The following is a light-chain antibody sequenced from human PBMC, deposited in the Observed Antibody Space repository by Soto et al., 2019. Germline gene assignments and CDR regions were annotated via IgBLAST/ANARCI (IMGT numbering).Light chain of an antibody. CDR1: SSDVGTYNH. CDR2: EVS. Sequence: QSALTQPPSASGSPGQSVTISCSGNSSDVGTYNHVSWYQQHPGKAPKLMIYEVSTRPSGVTDRFSGSKSGNTASLTVSGLQDEDEADYYCSSYADSNNYVFGTGTKLTVL. CDR3: SSYADSNNYV. V-gene: IGLV2-8*01. J-gene: IGLJ1*01.